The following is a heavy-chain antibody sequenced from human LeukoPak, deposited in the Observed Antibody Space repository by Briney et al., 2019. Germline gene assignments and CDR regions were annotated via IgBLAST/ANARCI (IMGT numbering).Heavy chain of an antibody. J-gene: IGHJ4*02. D-gene: IGHD6-6*01. Sequence: GGSLRLSCAAYGFTFTTYWMSWVRQAPGKGLEWVANIKQDGTEKYYVDSVKGRFTISRDNAKNTLYLQMNSLRAEDTAVYYCARDTSSSSDFDYWGQGTLVTVSS. CDR1: GFTFTTYW. CDR2: IKQDGTEK. V-gene: IGHV3-7*01. CDR3: ARDTSSSSDFDY.